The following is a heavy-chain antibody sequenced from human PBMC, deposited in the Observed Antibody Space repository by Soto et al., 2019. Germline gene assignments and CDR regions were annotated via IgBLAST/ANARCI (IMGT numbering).Heavy chain of an antibody. D-gene: IGHD4-17*01. Sequence: QVQLVESGGGLVKPGGSLRLSCATSGFIFSDYYMHWIRQAPGKGLEWISYISGNGRIIQYADSAKGRFTISRDNAQNSLYRQMNSLRAEDTALYFCARDFDADSRTDFDYWGQGTLVTFSS. V-gene: IGHV3-11*01. CDR2: ISGNGRII. CDR1: GFIFSDYY. CDR3: ARDFDADSRTDFDY. J-gene: IGHJ4*02.